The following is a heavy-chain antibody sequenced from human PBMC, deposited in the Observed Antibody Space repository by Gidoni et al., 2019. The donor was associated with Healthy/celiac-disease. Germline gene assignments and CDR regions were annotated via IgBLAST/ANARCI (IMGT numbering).Heavy chain of an antibody. CDR2: ISGSGCSK. CDR1: GFTFCSYA. CDR3: AKQQLWSPGGAFDI. Sequence: EVQLLESGGGLVQPGGSLRLSCAASGFTFCSYAMSVVSQAPGKGLEWFSAISGSGCSKYYADSVKGRFTISRDNSKNTLYLQMNSLRAEDTAVYYCAKQQLWSPGGAFDIWGQGTMVTVSS. V-gene: IGHV3-23*01. D-gene: IGHD5-18*01. J-gene: IGHJ3*02.